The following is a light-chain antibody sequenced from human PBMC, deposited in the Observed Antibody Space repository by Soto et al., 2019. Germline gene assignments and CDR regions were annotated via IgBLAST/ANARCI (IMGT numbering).Light chain of an antibody. CDR2: GAY. Sequence: EVVMTQSPATVSVFPGEGVTLSCRASQTISTDLAWYQQKPGQAPRLLIYGAYTRATGVPDRFSGGGSGTEFTLTISSLQSEDFAFYYCQQNNKWPPVTFGGGTKVEIK. V-gene: IGKV3-15*01. CDR3: QQNNKWPPVT. J-gene: IGKJ4*01. CDR1: QTISTD.